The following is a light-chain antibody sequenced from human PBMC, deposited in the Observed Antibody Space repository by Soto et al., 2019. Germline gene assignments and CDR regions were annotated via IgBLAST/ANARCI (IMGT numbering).Light chain of an antibody. V-gene: IGKV3-20*01. CDR1: QSVSSSY. CDR3: QQYGSSRGLT. Sequence: EIVLTQSPDTLSLSPGERATLSCRASQSVSSSYLAWYQQKPGQAPRLLIYGASSRATGIPDRFSGSGSGTDFTLTISRLEPEDFAVYYCQQYGSSRGLTCGGGTKVDIK. CDR2: GAS. J-gene: IGKJ4*01.